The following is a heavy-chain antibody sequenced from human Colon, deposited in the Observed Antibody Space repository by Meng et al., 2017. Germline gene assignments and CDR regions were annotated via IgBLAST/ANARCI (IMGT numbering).Heavy chain of an antibody. Sequence: QVRRKEPGPGLFNPSETLSLTCTVFVGDINNYYWSWIRQSPGKGLEWLGCVYSSGSAYYSPSLKSRLNMSVDRTKNQLSLKVTSVTAADTAVYYCARGVETMIRGVKWYFDLWGRGALVTVSS. D-gene: IGHD3-10*01. V-gene: IGHV4-4*07. CDR3: ARGVETMIRGVKWYFDL. CDR1: VGDINNYY. CDR2: VYSSGSA. J-gene: IGHJ2*01.